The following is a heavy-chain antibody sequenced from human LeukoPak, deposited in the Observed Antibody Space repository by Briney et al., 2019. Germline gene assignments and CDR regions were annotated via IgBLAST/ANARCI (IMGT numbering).Heavy chain of an antibody. CDR2: ISYDGSNK. Sequence: GRSLRLSCTAPGFTFSSYAIHWVRQAPGKGLEWVAVISYDGSNKYYADSVKGRFTISRDNSKNTLYLQMNSLRAEDTAVYYCAKHSNVWVSMVRGVIDGDYFDYWGQGTLVTVSS. CDR1: GFTFSSYA. J-gene: IGHJ4*02. CDR3: AKHSNVWVSMVRGVIDGDYFDY. D-gene: IGHD3-10*01. V-gene: IGHV3-30*18.